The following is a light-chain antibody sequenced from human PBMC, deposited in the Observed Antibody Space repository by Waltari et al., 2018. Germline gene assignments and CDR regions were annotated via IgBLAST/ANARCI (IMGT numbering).Light chain of an antibody. CDR3: QQYGSSVLYT. J-gene: IGKJ2*01. Sequence: EVVLTQSPDPLSLSPGERATLSCRASQSLTKRYLAWYQQRPGQAPRLLIYGASSRAAGIPDRFSGSGSGTDFTLTISRLEPEDSAVYYCQQYGSSVLYTFGQGTKLEIK. CDR2: GAS. CDR1: QSLTKRY. V-gene: IGKV3-20*01.